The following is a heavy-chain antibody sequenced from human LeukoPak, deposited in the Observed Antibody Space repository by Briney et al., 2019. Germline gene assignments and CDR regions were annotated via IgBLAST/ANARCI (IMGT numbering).Heavy chain of an antibody. CDR3: AKDIGHGSGSPSVYYGMDV. V-gene: IGHV3-9*01. CDR2: ISWNSGSV. Sequence: PGRSLRLSCAASGFTFDDYAMHWVRQAPGKGLEWVSGISWNSGSVGYADSVKGRFTISRDNAKNSLYLQMNSLRAEDTALYYCAKDIGHGSGSPSVYYGMDVWGQGTTVTVSS. J-gene: IGHJ6*02. CDR1: GFTFDDYA. D-gene: IGHD3-10*01.